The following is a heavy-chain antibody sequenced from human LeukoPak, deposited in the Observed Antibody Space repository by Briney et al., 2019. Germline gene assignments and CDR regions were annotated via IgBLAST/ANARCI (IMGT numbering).Heavy chain of an antibody. CDR3: AKSYSSSWYRDFDY. D-gene: IGHD6-13*01. Sequence: GGSLRLSCAASGFTFSSYAMHWVRQAPGKGLEWVSAISGSGGSTYYADSVKGRFTISRDNSKNTLYLQMNSLRAEDTAVYYCAKSYSSSWYRDFDYWGQGTLVTVSS. CDR2: ISGSGGST. V-gene: IGHV3-23*01. CDR1: GFTFSSYA. J-gene: IGHJ4*02.